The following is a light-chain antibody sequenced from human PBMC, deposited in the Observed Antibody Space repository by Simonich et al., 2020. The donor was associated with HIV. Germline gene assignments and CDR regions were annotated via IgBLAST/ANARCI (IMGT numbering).Light chain of an antibody. CDR1: QSVSSY. J-gene: IGKJ3*01. V-gene: IGKV3-20*01. Sequence: EIVLTQSPATLSLSPGERAPLSCRASQSVSSYLAWYQQKPGQAPMLLIYGASSRATGNPDRFSGSGSGTDCTRTISRLEPEDFAVYYCQQYGSSFTFGPGTKVDIK. CDR2: GAS. CDR3: QQYGSSFT.